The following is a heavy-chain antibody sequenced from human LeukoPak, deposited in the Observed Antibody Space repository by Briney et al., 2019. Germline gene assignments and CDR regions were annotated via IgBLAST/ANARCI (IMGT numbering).Heavy chain of an antibody. CDR2: IYHSGST. CDR1: GGSISSLY. J-gene: IGHJ3*02. V-gene: IGHV4-59*11. D-gene: IGHD2-8*01. Sequence: SETLSLTCTVSGGSISSLYWSWVRQPPGKGLEWIGYIYHSGSTNYNPSLKSRVTISVDTSKNQFSLKLSSVTAADTAVYYCARDLGFTKGNAFDIWGQGTMATVSS. CDR3: ARDLGFTKGNAFDI.